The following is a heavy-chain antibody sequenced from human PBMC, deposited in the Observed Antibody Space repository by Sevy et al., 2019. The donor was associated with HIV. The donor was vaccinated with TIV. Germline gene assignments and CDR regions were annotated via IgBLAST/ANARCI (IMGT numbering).Heavy chain of an antibody. V-gene: IGHV1-18*01. CDR3: AREYYDFWSGYSGPWYYYYGMDV. CDR1: GYTFTSYG. J-gene: IGHJ6*02. CDR2: ISAYNGNT. D-gene: IGHD3-3*01. Sequence: ASVKVSCKASGYTFTSYGISWVRQAPGQGLEWMGWISAYNGNTNYAQKLQGRVTMTTDTSTSTAYMELRSLRSDDTAVYYCAREYYDFWSGYSGPWYYYYGMDVWGQGTTVTVSS.